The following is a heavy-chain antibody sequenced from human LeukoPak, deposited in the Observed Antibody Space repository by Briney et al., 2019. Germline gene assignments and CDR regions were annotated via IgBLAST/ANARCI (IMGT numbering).Heavy chain of an antibody. CDR3: ARDGIVVVPAAIIYYYYGMDV. V-gene: IGHV6-1*01. J-gene: IGHJ6*02. Sequence: SQTLSLTCAISGDSVSSNSAAWNWIRQCPSRGLEWLGRTYYRSKWYNDYAVSVKSRITINPDTSKNQFSLQLNSVTPEDTAVYYCARDGIVVVPAAIIYYYYGMDVWGQGTTVTVSS. D-gene: IGHD2-2*02. CDR1: GDSVSSNSAA. CDR2: TYYRSKWYN.